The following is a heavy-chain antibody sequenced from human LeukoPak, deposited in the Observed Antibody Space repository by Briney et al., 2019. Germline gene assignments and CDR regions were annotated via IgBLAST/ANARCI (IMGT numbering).Heavy chain of an antibody. J-gene: IGHJ4*02. V-gene: IGHV3-74*01. CDR3: ARVEKYYYDSSGYYQPYYFDY. D-gene: IGHD3-22*01. Sequence: GGSLRLSCAASGFTFSSYWMHWVRQAPGKGLVWVSRINSDGSSTSYADSVKGRFTISRDNAKNTLYLQMNSLRAEDTAVYYCARVEKYYYDSSGYYQPYYFDYWGQGTLVTVPS. CDR1: GFTFSSYW. CDR2: INSDGSST.